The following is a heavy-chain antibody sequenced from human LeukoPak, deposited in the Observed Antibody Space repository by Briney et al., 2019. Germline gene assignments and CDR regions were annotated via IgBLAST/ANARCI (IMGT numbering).Heavy chain of an antibody. D-gene: IGHD5-18*01. J-gene: IGHJ4*02. CDR3: ARNLAYSIDN. CDR1: GFSFRIYW. V-gene: IGHV3-74*01. CDR2: INGDGSST. Sequence: PGGSLRLSCAASGFSFRIYWMHSVRQAPGKGLVWVSNINGDGSSTSYADSVKGRFTISRDNAKNTLYLQINSLRAEDTAVYYCARNLAYSIDNCGQGTLVTVSS.